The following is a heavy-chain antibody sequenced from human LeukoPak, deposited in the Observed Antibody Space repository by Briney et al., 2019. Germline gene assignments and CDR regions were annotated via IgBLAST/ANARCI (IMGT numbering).Heavy chain of an antibody. CDR2: INPNSGGT. V-gene: IGHV1-2*02. J-gene: IGHJ5*02. CDR3: ARVRKLRIWFDP. Sequence: ASVKVSCKASGYTFNGYYMHWVRQAPGQGLEWMGWINPNSGGTNYAQKFQGRVTMTRDTSISTAYMELSSLRSEDTAVYYCARVRKLRIWFDPWGQGTLVTVSS. CDR1: GYTFNGYY. D-gene: IGHD3-16*01.